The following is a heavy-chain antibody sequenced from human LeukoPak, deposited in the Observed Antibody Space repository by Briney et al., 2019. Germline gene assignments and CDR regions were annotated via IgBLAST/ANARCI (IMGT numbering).Heavy chain of an antibody. D-gene: IGHD6-19*01. Sequence: PGASLRLSCAASGFTFSSYAMSWVRQAPGKGLEWVSAISGSGGSTYYADSVKGRFTISRDNSKNTLYLQMNSLRAGDTAVYYCAKDTTIVIAVALDYWGQGTLVTVSS. CDR3: AKDTTIVIAVALDY. J-gene: IGHJ4*02. V-gene: IGHV3-23*01. CDR1: GFTFSSYA. CDR2: ISGSGGST.